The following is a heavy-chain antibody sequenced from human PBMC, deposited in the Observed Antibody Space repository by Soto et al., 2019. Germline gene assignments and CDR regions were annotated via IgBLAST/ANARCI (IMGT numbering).Heavy chain of an antibody. CDR1: GFTFSSYG. J-gene: IGHJ6*02. D-gene: IGHD4-4*01. Sequence: GGSLRLSCAASGFTFSSYGMHWVRQAPGKGLEWVAVIWYDGSNKYYADSVKGRFTISRDNSKNTLYLQMNSLRAEDTAVYYCARDSRNSNTPDGMDVWGQGTTVTVSS. V-gene: IGHV3-33*01. CDR3: ARDSRNSNTPDGMDV. CDR2: IWYDGSNK.